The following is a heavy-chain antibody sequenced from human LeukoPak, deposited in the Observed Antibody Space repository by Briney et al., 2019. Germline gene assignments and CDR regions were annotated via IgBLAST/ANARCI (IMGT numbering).Heavy chain of an antibody. J-gene: IGHJ6*01. V-gene: IGHV3-33*06. CDR1: GFTFSNYD. Sequence: GRSLRLSCAASGFTFSNYDMHWVRQAPGKGLEWVAVIWYDATDKYYADSVKGRFTISRDNSKNTLYLQVNSLRAEDTAVYYCAKNNRDAMGVWGQGTTVTVSS. CDR2: IWYDATDK. D-gene: IGHD1-14*01. CDR3: AKNNRDAMGV.